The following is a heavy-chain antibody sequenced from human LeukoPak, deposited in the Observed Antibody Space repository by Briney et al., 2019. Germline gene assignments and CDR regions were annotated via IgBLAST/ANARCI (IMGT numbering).Heavy chain of an antibody. CDR1: GYTFTSYD. Sequence: ASVKVSCKASGYTFTSYDINWVRQATGQGLEWMGWISAYNGNTNYAQKLQGRVTMTTDTSTSTAYMELRSLRSDDTAVYYCARGVDLGNWFDPWGQGTLVTVSS. CDR2: ISAYNGNT. CDR3: ARGVDLGNWFDP. D-gene: IGHD5-12*01. V-gene: IGHV1-18*01. J-gene: IGHJ5*02.